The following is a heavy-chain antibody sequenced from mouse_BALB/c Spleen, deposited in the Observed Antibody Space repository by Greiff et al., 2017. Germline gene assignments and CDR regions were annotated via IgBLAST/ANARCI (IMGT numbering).Heavy chain of an antibody. CDR2: IFPGTGTT. CDR3: ARFTTDAMDY. J-gene: IGHJ4*01. Sequence: QVQLQQSGAELVKPGASVKLSCKTSGYTFTSYWIQWVKQRPGQGLGWIGEIFPGTGTTYYNEKFKGKATLTIDTSSSTAYMQLSSLTSEDSAVYFCARFTTDAMDYWGQGTSVTVSS. V-gene: IGHV1S132*01. CDR1: GYTFTSYW. D-gene: IGHD1-1*01.